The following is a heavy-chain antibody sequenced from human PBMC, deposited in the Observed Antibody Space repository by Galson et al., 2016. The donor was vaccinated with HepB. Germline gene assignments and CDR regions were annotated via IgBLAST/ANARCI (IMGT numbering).Heavy chain of an antibody. J-gene: IGHJ4*02. CDR1: GDSVSSNNAG. V-gene: IGHV6-1*01. Sequence: CAISGDSVSSNNAGWNWIRQSPSRGLEWLGRTFYRSNWQNDYAESVKSRITINPDTSKNQFSLKLSSVTAADTAVYYCAREAPGDYFDYWGRGTLVTVSS. CDR3: AREAPGDYFDY. CDR2: TFYRSNWQN.